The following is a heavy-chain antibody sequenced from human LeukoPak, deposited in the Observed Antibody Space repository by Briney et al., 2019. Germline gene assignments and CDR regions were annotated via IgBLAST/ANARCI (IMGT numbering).Heavy chain of an antibody. CDR1: GFPFTSYA. Sequence: ASVKVSCKASGFPFTSYAIHWVRQAPGQRLEWMGWVNADNSNTKYSQEFQGRVTITRDTSASTAYMDLNSLRSEDMAVYFCAREGLYNYGYVYGYWGQGTLVTVSS. CDR3: AREGLYNYGYVYGY. V-gene: IGHV1-3*03. J-gene: IGHJ4*02. CDR2: VNADNSNT. D-gene: IGHD5-18*01.